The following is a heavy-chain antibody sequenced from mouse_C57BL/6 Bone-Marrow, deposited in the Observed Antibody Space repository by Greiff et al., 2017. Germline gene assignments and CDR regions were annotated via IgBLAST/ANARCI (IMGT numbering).Heavy chain of an antibody. V-gene: IGHV5-4*01. CDR2: ISDGGSYT. J-gene: IGHJ3*01. CDR1: GFTFSSYA. Sequence: QRVESGGGLVKPGGSLKLSCAASGFTFSSYAMSWVRQTPEKRLEWVATISDGGSYTYYPDNVKGRFTISRDNAKNNLYLQMSHLKSEDTAMYYCARIRFAYWGQGTLVTVSA. CDR3: ARIRFAY.